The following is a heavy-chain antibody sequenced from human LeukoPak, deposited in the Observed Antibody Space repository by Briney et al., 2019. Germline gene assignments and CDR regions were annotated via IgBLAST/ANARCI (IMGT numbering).Heavy chain of an antibody. CDR3: ARIMIPGAPSDN. CDR1: GFTFNTYA. Sequence: GESLRLSCAASGFTFNTYALHWVRQAPGKGLEFVSAISSNGASTYYANSVKGRFTISRDNSKNTLYLQMGSLRAEDMAMYYCARIMIPGAPSDNWGQETLVTVSS. V-gene: IGHV3-64*01. J-gene: IGHJ4*02. CDR2: ISSNGAST. D-gene: IGHD3-16*01.